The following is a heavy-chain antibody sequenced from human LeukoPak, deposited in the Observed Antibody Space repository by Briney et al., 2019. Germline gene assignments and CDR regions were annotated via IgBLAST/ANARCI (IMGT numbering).Heavy chain of an antibody. CDR2: ISAYNGNT. V-gene: IGHV1-18*01. D-gene: IGHD3-10*01. CDR3: ARDFQGSPISY. J-gene: IGHJ4*02. CDR1: GYTFTIYG. Sequence: GASVTVSFKASGYTFTIYGISWVRQAPGQGLEWMGWISAYNGNTNYAQKLQGRVTMTTDTSTSTAYMELRSLRSDDTAVYYCARDFQGSPISYWGQGTLVTVSS.